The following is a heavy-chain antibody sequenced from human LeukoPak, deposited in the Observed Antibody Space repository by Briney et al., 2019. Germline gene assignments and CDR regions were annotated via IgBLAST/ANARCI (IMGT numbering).Heavy chain of an antibody. CDR3: ARPVDYNAGDY. CDR2: ISSGSSSV. V-gene: IGHV3-48*04. CDR1: GFTFSAYT. J-gene: IGHJ4*02. Sequence: GGSLRLSCSASGFTFSAYTMNWVRQAPGQGLEWVSYISSGSSSVYYADSVKGRFTISRDNAKNSLYLQMSSLRAEDTAVYYCARPVDYNAGDYWGQGTLVTVSS. D-gene: IGHD5-12*01.